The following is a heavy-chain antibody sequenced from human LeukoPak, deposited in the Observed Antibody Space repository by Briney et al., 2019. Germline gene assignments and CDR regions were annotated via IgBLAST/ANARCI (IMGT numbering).Heavy chain of an antibody. CDR3: ARVFFEVRGVRASYNWFDP. CDR1: GGSISSSSYY. Sequence: SETLSLTCTVSGGSISSSSYYWGWIRQPPGKGLEWIGSIYYSGSTYYNPSLKSRVTISVDTSKNQFSLKLSSVTAADTAVYYCARVFFEVRGVRASYNWFDPWGQGTLVTVSS. V-gene: IGHV4-39*07. J-gene: IGHJ5*02. CDR2: IYYSGST. D-gene: IGHD3-10*01.